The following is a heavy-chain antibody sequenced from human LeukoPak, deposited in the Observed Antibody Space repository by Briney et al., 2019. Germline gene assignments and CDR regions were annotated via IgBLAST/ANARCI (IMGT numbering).Heavy chain of an antibody. V-gene: IGHV3-23*01. D-gene: IGHD6-13*01. Sequence: GGSLRLSCAASGFTFSSYDMSWVRQPPGKGLEWVSGISGSGGSTYYADSVKGRFTISRDNSRNTLYLQMNSPRAEDTAVYYCAILPGYSSGWYEVNYWGQGTLVTVSS. CDR3: AILPGYSSGWYEVNY. CDR2: ISGSGGST. J-gene: IGHJ4*02. CDR1: GFTFSSYD.